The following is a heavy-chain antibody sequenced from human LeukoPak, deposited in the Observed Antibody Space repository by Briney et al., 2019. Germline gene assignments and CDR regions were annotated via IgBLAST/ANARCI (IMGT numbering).Heavy chain of an antibody. D-gene: IGHD5-12*01. Sequence: SETLSLTCGVSGGAFSDYYWSWIRQAPGKGLEWIGETIQSGSSNYNPSLRSRVTISGDTSRNQFSLKLNSLTAADTAVYYCARGNIVATILGGLHGTTAFDFWGQGILVTVSS. CDR3: ARGNIVATILGGLHGTTAFDF. CDR2: TIQSGSS. J-gene: IGHJ4*02. CDR1: GGAFSDYY. V-gene: IGHV4-34*01.